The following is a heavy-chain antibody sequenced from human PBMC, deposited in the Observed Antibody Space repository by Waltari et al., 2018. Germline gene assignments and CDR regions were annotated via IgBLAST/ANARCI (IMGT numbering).Heavy chain of an antibody. D-gene: IGHD6-13*01. J-gene: IGHJ3*02. Sequence: QLQLQESGPGLVKPSETLSLTCTVSGGSISSSSYYWGWIRPPPGQGLEWIGSIYYSGSTYYNPSLKSRVTISVDTSKNQFSLKLSSVTAADTAVYYCARDSPSLIAAAGTGAFDIWGQGTMVTVSS. CDR3: ARDSPSLIAAAGTGAFDI. CDR2: IYYSGST. CDR1: GGSISSSSYY. V-gene: IGHV4-39*07.